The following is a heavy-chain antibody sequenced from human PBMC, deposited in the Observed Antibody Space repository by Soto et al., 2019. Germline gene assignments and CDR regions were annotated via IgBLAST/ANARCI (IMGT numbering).Heavy chain of an antibody. V-gene: IGHV3-21*01. D-gene: IGHD5-12*01. Sequence: SGGSLRLSCASSGFTFSSYSMNLVRQAPGKGLEWVSSISSSSSYIYYADSVKGRFTISRDNAKNSLYLQMNSLRAEDTAVYYCAGATTLSNWFDPWGQGTLVTVSS. J-gene: IGHJ5*02. CDR2: ISSSSSYI. CDR3: AGATTLSNWFDP. CDR1: GFTFSSYS.